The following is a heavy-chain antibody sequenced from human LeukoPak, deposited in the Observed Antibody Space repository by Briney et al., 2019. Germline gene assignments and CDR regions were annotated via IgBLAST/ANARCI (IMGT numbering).Heavy chain of an antibody. CDR3: ARELMVRGVTDY. J-gene: IGHJ4*02. CDR2: ISSSSSSI. V-gene: IGHV3-48*01. Sequence: GGSLRLSCAASGFIFSKYSMNWVRQAPGKGLEWVSYISSSSSSIYYADSVKGRFTISRDNAKNSLFLQLDGLRVEDTAVYYCARELMVRGVTDYWGQGTLVTVSS. CDR1: GFIFSKYS. D-gene: IGHD3-10*01.